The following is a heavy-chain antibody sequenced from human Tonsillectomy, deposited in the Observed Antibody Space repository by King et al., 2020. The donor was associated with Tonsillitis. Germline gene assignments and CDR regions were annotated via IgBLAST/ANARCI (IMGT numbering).Heavy chain of an antibody. CDR2: VNHSGGT. V-gene: IGHV4-34*01. CDR1: VESFSGYY. CDR3: ARSPRGYYYASGSQTFDY. J-gene: IGHJ4*02. D-gene: IGHD3-10*01. Sequence: VQLQQWGAGLLKPSETLSLTCTVYVESFSGYYWSWIRQPPGKGLEWIGEVNHSGGTNYKPSLKSRVTISVDTYRNTFSLKLSSVTAADTAVYYCARSPRGYYYASGSQTFDYWGQGTLVTVPS.